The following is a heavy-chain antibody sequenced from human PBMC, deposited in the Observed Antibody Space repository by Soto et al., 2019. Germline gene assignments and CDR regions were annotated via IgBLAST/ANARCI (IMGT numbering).Heavy chain of an antibody. J-gene: IGHJ4*01. CDR2: ISYDGSNQ. CDR3: ARRTGTAPRFEY. V-gene: IGHV3-30-3*01. D-gene: IGHD1-7*01. CDR1: GFTFSEFE. Sequence: QVQLVESGGGVDQPGRSLRLSCSASGFTFSEFEMYWVRQAPGNGLDWVSFISYDGSNQYYAGSVKGRFTVSRDNSKNTLVLLMHSLRPEETAVYFCARRTGTAPRFEYWGHGTLVIVSS.